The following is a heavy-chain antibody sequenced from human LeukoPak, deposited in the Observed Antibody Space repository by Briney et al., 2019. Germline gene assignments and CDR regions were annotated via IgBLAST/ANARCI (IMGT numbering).Heavy chain of an antibody. D-gene: IGHD1-14*01. J-gene: IGHJ4*02. CDR1: GASISTYY. Sequence: SETLSLTCTVSGASISTYYWSWIRQPPGKGLEWIGFISYSGSTNYAPSLKSRVIISADTSKNHLSLHLLSVTAADTAVYYCTRDSGRDGGFDYWGQGTLVTVSS. V-gene: IGHV4-59*01. CDR2: ISYSGST. CDR3: TRDSGRDGGFDY.